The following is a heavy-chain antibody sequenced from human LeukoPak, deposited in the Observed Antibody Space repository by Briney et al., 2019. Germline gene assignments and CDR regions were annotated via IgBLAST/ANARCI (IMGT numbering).Heavy chain of an antibody. Sequence: GSLRLSCAASGFPFSSYAMSWVRQAPGKGLEWVSAISGSGGSTYYADSVKGRFTISRDNSKNTLYLQMNSLRAEDTAVYYCAKDRVMVRGVNYYFDYWGQGTLVTVSS. J-gene: IGHJ4*02. CDR2: ISGSGGST. D-gene: IGHD3-10*01. CDR1: GFPFSSYA. CDR3: AKDRVMVRGVNYYFDY. V-gene: IGHV3-23*01.